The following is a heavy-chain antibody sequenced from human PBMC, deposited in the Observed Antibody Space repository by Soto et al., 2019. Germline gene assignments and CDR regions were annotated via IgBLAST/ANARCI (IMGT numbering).Heavy chain of an antibody. V-gene: IGHV1-8*02. J-gene: IGHJ6*04. CDR2: MNPNSGNT. Sequence: ASVKVSCKASGYTFTSYAMHWVRQAPGQRLEWMGWMNPNSGNTAYAQKFQGRVTMTRNTSISTAYMELSSLRSEDTAVYYCVRGDVAMARPMDVWGNGTPVTVSS. CDR3: VRGDVAMARPMDV. CDR1: GYTFTSYA. D-gene: IGHD5-18*01.